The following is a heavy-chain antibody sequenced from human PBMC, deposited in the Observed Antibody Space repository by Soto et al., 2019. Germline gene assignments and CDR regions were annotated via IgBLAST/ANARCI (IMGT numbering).Heavy chain of an antibody. V-gene: IGHV1-69*13. CDR2: IIPIFGKG. D-gene: IGHD3-9*01. Sequence: SVKVSCRDSGGNFSSYAFSSLRQAPGQELERMGGIIPIFGKGMYAQKFQGTVTITSDESTSTAYMELSSLRSEDTAVYYCARGGHYDILTRYYMSYWGQGTLVTVS. CDR3: ARGGHYDILTRYYMSY. CDR1: GGNFSSYA. J-gene: IGHJ4*02.